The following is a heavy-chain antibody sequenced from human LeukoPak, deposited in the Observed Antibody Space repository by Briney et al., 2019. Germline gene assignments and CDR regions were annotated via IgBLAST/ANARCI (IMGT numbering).Heavy chain of an antibody. Sequence: SVKVSCKASGGTFSSYAISWVRQAPGQELEWMGGIIPIFSTANYAQKFQGRVTITRNTSISTAYMELSSLRSEDTAVYYCARLLSSSPRCQVDYCYQGTLVNGSS. V-gene: IGHV1-69*05. CDR2: IIPIFSTA. CDR1: GGTFSSYA. CDR3: ARLLSSSPRCQVDY. D-gene: IGHD2-2*01. J-gene: IGHJ4*02.